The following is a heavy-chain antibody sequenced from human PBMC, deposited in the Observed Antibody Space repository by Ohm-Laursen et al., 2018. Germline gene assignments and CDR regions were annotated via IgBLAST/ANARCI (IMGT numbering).Heavy chain of an antibody. J-gene: IGHJ6*02. V-gene: IGHV1-46*01. CDR2: INPSGGST. D-gene: IGHD7-27*01. Sequence: ASVKVSCKVSGYTFTSYFVHWVRQAPGHGLEWMGIINPSGGSTSYAQKFQGRVTMTRDTSTSTVYMELSSLRSEDTAVYYCARKTGGYSGMDVWGQGTTVTVSS. CDR1: GYTFTSYF. CDR3: ARKTGGYSGMDV.